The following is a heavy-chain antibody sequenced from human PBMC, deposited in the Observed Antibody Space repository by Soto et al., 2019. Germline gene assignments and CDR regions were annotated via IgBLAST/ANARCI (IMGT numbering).Heavy chain of an antibody. CDR2: IYYSGST. Sequence: SETLSLTCTVSGGSISSSSYYWGWIRQPPGKGLEWIGSIYYSGSTYYNPSLKSRVTISVDTSKNQFSLKLSSVTAADTAEYYCARQDPGNWFDPWGQGTLVTVSS. CDR3: ARQDPGNWFDP. CDR1: GGSISSSSYY. V-gene: IGHV4-39*01. J-gene: IGHJ5*02.